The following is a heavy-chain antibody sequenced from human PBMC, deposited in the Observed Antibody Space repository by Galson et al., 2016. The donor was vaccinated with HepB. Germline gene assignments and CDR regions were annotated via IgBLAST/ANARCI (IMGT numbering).Heavy chain of an antibody. Sequence: SETLSLTCTVSGASISSSTSYWGWIRQPPGKGLEWIGSVYSSGSAYYTPSLKSRVTISVDSSKSQFSLLLTSVTAADTAMYYCARDRGYYYGSTTYDNWFDSWGLGTLVTVSS. J-gene: IGHJ5*01. D-gene: IGHD3-10*01. CDR3: ARDRGYYYGSTTYDNWFDS. CDR1: GASISSSTSY. CDR2: VYSSGSA. V-gene: IGHV4-39*07.